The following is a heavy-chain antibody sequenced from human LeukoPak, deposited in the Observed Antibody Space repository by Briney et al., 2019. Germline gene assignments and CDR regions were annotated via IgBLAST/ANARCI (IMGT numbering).Heavy chain of an antibody. V-gene: IGHV1-2*06. D-gene: IGHD2-8*01. CDR1: GYTFTGYY. J-gene: IGHJ4*02. CDR3: AREGYCTDGVCYPFGY. Sequence: ASVKVSCKASGYTFTGYYMHWVRQAPGQGLEWVGRINPNSGGTNYAQKFQGRVTMTRDTSISTAYMELSRLRSDDTAVYYCAREGYCTDGVCYPFGYWGQGTLVTVS. CDR2: INPNSGGT.